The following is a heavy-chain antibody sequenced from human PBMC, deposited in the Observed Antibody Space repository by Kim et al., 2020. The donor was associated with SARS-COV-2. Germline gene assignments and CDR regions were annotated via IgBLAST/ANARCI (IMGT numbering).Heavy chain of an antibody. Sequence: GGSLRLSCAASGFTFSSYAMHWVRQAPGKGLEWVAVIWYDGSNKYYADSVKGRFTISRDNSKNTLYLQMNSLRAEDTAVYYCAKDVRAGPYSGSYYVWGQGTLVTVSS. CDR3: AKDVRAGPYSGSYYV. J-gene: IGHJ4*02. CDR1: GFTFSSYA. V-gene: IGHV3-33*06. D-gene: IGHD1-26*01. CDR2: IWYDGSNK.